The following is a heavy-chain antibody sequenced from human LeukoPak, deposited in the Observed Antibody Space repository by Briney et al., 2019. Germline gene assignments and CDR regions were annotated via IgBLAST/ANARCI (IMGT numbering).Heavy chain of an antibody. V-gene: IGHV3-33*01. CDR1: GFSFSSYG. D-gene: IGHD3-22*01. J-gene: IGHJ4*02. CDR3: ARAAFDSIGYYLFDY. CDR2: IWYGGTND. Sequence: PGGPLRLSCAASGFSFSSYGMHWVRQAPGKGLEWVAVIWYGGTNDYYADSVKGRFTISRDNSRNTLYLQMNSLRTEDTAVYSCARAAFDSIGYYLFDYWGQGTLVTVSS.